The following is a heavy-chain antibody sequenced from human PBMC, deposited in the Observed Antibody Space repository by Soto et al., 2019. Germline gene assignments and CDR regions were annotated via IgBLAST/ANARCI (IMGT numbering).Heavy chain of an antibody. V-gene: IGHV4-31*03. CDR3: ARVAREHCSSDRCYEDDY. Sequence: SETLSLTCTVSGGSISRGRYYWGWIRQHPVKGLEWIGYIYNTGSTYYNPSLRSRGTISVDTSKNEFSLKATSVTAADTAVYYCARVAREHCSSDRCYEDDYWGQGTVVTVYS. D-gene: IGHD2-2*01. CDR1: GGSISRGRYY. CDR2: IYNTGST. J-gene: IGHJ4*02.